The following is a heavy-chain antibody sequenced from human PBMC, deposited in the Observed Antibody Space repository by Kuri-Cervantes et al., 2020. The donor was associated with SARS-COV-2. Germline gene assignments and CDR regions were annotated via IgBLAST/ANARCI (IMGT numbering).Heavy chain of an antibody. D-gene: IGHD3-3*01. J-gene: IGHJ4*02. Sequence: GESLKISCAASGFTFSSYAMHWVRQAPGKGLEWVAIISYDGSNKYYADSVKGRFTISRDNSKNTLYLQMNSLRAEDTALYYCARDLRLFGVVNPSYFDCWGQGTLVTVSS. CDR2: ISYDGSNK. V-gene: IGHV3-30-3*01. CDR1: GFTFSSYA. CDR3: ARDLRLFGVVNPSYFDC.